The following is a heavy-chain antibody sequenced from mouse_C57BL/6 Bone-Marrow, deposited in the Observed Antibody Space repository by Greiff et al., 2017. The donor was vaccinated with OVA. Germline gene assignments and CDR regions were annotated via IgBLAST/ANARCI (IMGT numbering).Heavy chain of an antibody. V-gene: IGHV1-58*01. CDR1: GYTFTSYG. CDR2: IYIGNGYT. CDR3: ARDETGGGDY. Sequence: VQLQQSGAELVRPGSSVKMSCKTSGYTFTSYGINWVKQRPGQGLEWIGYIYIGNGYTAYNEKFKGKATLTSDTSSSTAYMQLSSLTSEDSAIYFCARDETGGGDYWGQGPSVTVSS. J-gene: IGHJ4*01. D-gene: IGHD4-1*01.